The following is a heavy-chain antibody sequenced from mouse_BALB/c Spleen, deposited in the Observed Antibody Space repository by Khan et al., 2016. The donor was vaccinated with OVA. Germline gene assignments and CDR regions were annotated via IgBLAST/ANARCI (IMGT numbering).Heavy chain of an antibody. CDR3: ARRNYFGYTFAY. D-gene: IGHD1-2*01. J-gene: IGHJ3*01. Sequence: QVRLQQSGAELARPGASVKLSCKASGYTFTDYYINWVKLRTGQGLEWIGEISPGSGDTYYNERFKGKATLTAAKSSSTAYMQLSSLTSEASAVYFCARRNYFGYTFAYWGQGTLVTVSA. CDR1: GYTFTDYY. CDR2: ISPGSGDT. V-gene: IGHV1-77*01.